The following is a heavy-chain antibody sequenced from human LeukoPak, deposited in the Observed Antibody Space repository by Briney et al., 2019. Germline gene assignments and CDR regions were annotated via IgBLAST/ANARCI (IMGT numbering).Heavy chain of an antibody. J-gene: IGHJ4*02. CDR1: GFTFRDYW. V-gene: IGHV3-74*01. D-gene: IGHD3-22*01. CDR2: INSNGGGT. CDR3: ARGPDTSGYYIGDH. Sequence: GGSLRLSCAASGFTFRDYWMSWMRQAPGKGLVWVSRINSNGGGTTYADSVKGRFTISRDNAKNTLYLQMNSLRAEDTAVYYCARGPDTSGYYIGDHWGQGILVTVSS.